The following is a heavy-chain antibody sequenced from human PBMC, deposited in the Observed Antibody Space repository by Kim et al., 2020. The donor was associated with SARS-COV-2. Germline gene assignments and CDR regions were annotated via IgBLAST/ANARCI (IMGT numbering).Heavy chain of an antibody. CDR1: GDSVSRNSAA. J-gene: IGHJ6*02. Sequence: SQTLSLTCAISGDSVSRNSAAWNWIRQSPSRGLAWLGRTHYNSKWFYDFALSVKSRITINPDTSKNQFSLQLNSVTRVVTAVYYCAGRRDYYYAMEVWSPGATVTFSS. D-gene: IGHD2-15*01. V-gene: IGHV6-1*01. CDR2: THYNSKWFY. CDR3: AGRRDYYYAMEV.